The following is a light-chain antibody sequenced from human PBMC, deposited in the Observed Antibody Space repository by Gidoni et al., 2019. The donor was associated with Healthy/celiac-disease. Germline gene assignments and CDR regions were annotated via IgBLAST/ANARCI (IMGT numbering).Light chain of an antibody. Sequence: EIALTQSPGTLSLSPGERATLSCRASQSVSSSYLAWYQQKPGQAPRLLIYGASSRATGIPDRFSGSGSGTDFTLTISRLDPEDFAVYYCQQYGSSPRTFGQGTKVEIK. J-gene: IGKJ1*01. CDR1: QSVSSSY. CDR3: QQYGSSPRT. CDR2: GAS. V-gene: IGKV3-20*01.